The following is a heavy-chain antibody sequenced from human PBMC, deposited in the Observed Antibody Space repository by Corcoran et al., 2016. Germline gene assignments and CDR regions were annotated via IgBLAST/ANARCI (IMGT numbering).Heavy chain of an antibody. CDR1: GGTFSSYA. CDR3: ASRLRFLEWSHGFDV. J-gene: IGHJ3*01. Sequence: QVQLVQSGAEVKKPGSSVKVSCKASGGTFSSYAISWVRQVPGQGLEWMGGIIPIFGTANYAQKFQGRVTITADESTSTAYMELSSLRSEDTAVYYCASRLRFLEWSHGFDVWGQGTMVTVS. D-gene: IGHD3-3*01. CDR2: IIPIFGTA. V-gene: IGHV1-69*01.